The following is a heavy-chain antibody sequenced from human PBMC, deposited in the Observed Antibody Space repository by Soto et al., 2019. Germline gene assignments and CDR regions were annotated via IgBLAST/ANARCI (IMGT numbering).Heavy chain of an antibody. CDR2: IWHDGGNK. CDR3: AKDRGGFTSGWEFFDF. Sequence: QVQLVESGGGVVQPGRSLRLSCAASGFTFSSYGMHWVRQAPGKGLEWVAFIWHDGGNKFYAESVKGRFTISRDNSKNTVHLQMNSLRGEDTAVYYCAKDRGGFTSGWEFFDFWGQGTLVTVSS. J-gene: IGHJ4*02. D-gene: IGHD6-19*01. V-gene: IGHV3-33*06. CDR1: GFTFSSYG.